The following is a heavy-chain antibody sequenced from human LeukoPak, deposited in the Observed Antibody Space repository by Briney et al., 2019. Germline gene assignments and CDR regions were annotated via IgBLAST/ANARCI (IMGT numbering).Heavy chain of an antibody. CDR3: ARVTDCSGGSCYSSDFDY. V-gene: IGHV4-59*01. CDR1: GGSISSYY. CDR2: IYYSGST. D-gene: IGHD2-15*01. Sequence: SETLSLTCTVSGGSISSYYWSWIRQPPGKGLEWIGYIYYSGSTNYNPSLKSRVTISVDTSKNQFSLKLSSVTAADTAVYYCARVTDCSGGSCYSSDFDYWGQGTLVTVSS. J-gene: IGHJ4*02.